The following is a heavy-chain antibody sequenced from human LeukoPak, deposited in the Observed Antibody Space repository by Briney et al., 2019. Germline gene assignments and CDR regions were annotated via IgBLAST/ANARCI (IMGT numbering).Heavy chain of an antibody. V-gene: IGHV4-34*01. CDR1: AGPFSGYS. J-gene: IGHJ6*03. CDR2: IKHSGGI. Sequence: SETLSLTCAVSAGPFSGYSWTWIRQPPEKGLQWMGEIKHSGGINYNPSLKSRVSISLDTSKNQFSLTLSSVTAADTAVYYCASVRKGYCSSTSCYAKGYYYYYMDVWGKGTTVTISS. CDR3: ASVRKGYCSSTSCYAKGYYYYYMDV. D-gene: IGHD2-2*01.